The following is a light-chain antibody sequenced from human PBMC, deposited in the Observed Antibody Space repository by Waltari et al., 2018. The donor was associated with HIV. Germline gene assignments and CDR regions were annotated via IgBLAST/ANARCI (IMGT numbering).Light chain of an antibody. CDR3: MLFFRSSYL. J-gene: IGLJ2*01. Sequence: QAVVTQEPSVTVSPGGTVTLNYTSATDPVNIGHYANWFHQRPGQAPRPLIYSSTRRHSLTHKRFSASLVDDRAALILATVSPDDEALYYCMLFFRSSYLFGGGTKVTVL. CDR2: SST. V-gene: IGLV7-43*01. CDR1: TDPVNIGHY.